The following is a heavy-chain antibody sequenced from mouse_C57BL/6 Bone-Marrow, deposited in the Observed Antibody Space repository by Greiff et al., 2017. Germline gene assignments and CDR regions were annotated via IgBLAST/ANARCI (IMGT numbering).Heavy chain of an antibody. V-gene: IGHV1-64*01. CDR2: IHPNSGST. J-gene: IGHJ2*01. Sequence: QVQLQQPGAELVKPGASVKLSCKASGYTFTSYWMHWVKQRPGQGLEWIGMIHPNSGSTNYNEKFKNKATLTVDKSSSTAYLQLSSLTSEDSAVYYCAICGYSFDYWGQGTTLTVSA. D-gene: IGHD1-1*02. CDR3: AICGYSFDY. CDR1: GYTFTSYW.